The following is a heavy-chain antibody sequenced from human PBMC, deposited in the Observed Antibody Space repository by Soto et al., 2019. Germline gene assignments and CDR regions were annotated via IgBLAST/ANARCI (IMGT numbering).Heavy chain of an antibody. Sequence: EVQLVETGGGVIQPGGSLRLSCAASGLTVSSHYMSWVRQAPGKGLEWFSGIYDGGSTFYADSVKGRFTISRDDSKNTVSLPVISLRAEDTAVYYCWRGWMDVWGLGTTVTVSS. J-gene: IGHJ6*02. V-gene: IGHV3-53*02. CDR3: WRGWMDV. CDR1: GLTVSSHY. CDR2: IYDGGST.